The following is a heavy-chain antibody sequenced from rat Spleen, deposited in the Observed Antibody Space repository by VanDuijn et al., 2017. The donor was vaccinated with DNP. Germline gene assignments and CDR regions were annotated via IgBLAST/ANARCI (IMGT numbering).Heavy chain of an antibody. CDR2: IDAGSGST. CDR3: ASSWVGVRGIWFAF. D-gene: IGHD4-3*01. CDR1: GYTFTSYY. V-gene: IGHV1-43*01. J-gene: IGHJ3*01. Sequence: QVQLQQSGAELAKPGSSVKISCKASGYTFTSYYVSWIKQTTGQGLDYIGYIDAGSGSTNYNEKFRGKVTLTVDKSSSTAFMQLSSLTPDDSAVYYCASSWVGVRGIWFAFWGQGTLVTVSS.